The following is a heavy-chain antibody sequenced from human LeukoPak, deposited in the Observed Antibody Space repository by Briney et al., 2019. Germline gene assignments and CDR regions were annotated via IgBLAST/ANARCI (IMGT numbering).Heavy chain of an antibody. Sequence: SETLPLTCAVYGGSFSGYYWSWIRQPPGKGLEWIGEINHSGSTNYNPSLKSRVTISVDTSKNQFSLKLSSVTAADTAVYYCARGYPLTYYYDSSGLGSIDYWGQGTLVTVSS. CDR3: ARGYPLTYYYDSSGLGSIDY. CDR2: INHSGST. CDR1: GGSFSGYY. D-gene: IGHD3-22*01. V-gene: IGHV4-34*01. J-gene: IGHJ4*02.